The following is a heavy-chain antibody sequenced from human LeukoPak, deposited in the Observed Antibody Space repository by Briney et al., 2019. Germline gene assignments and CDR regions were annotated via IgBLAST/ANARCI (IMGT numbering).Heavy chain of an antibody. Sequence: SETLSLTCTVSGGSISGYYWSWTRQPAGKGLEWIGTVYTSGSTNYNPSLKSRVTISVDKSKNQFSLKLSSVTAADTAVYYCATLDYGGHYWGQGTLVTVSS. CDR1: GGSISGYY. CDR3: ATLDYGGHY. D-gene: IGHD4-17*01. CDR2: VYTSGST. J-gene: IGHJ4*02. V-gene: IGHV4-4*07.